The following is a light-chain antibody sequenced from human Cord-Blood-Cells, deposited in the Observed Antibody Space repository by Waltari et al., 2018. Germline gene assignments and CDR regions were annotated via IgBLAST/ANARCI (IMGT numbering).Light chain of an antibody. CDR3: AAWDDSLNGWV. CDR2: SNN. CDR1: SSNIGSNT. V-gene: IGLV1-44*01. J-gene: IGLJ3*02. Sequence: QPVLTQPPYASGTPRQRVTITCSGTSSNIGSNTVTWYQQPPGTAPKLLIYSNNQPPSGVPDRFSGSKSGTSASLAISGLQSEDEADYYCAAWDDSLNGWVFGGGTKLTVL.